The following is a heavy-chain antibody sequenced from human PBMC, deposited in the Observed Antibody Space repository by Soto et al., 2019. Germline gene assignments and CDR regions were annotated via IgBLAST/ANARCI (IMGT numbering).Heavy chain of an antibody. CDR1: GGTFSSYA. J-gene: IGHJ6*02. CDR2: IIPIFGTA. V-gene: IGHV1-69*12. Sequence: QVQLVQSGAEVKKPGSSVKVSCKASGGTFSSYAISWVRQAPGQGLEWMGGIIPIFGTANYAQKFQGRVTITADESTSTAYMELSSLRSEDTAVYYCARFWTYGDYEITYYYYYGMDVWGQGTTVTVSS. CDR3: ARFWTYGDYEITYYYYYGMDV. D-gene: IGHD4-17*01.